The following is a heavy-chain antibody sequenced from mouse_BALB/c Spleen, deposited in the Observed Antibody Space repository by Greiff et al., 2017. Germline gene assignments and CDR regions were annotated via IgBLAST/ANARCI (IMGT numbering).Heavy chain of an antibody. CDR3: ARLDYAAMDY. J-gene: IGHJ4*01. V-gene: IGHV14-3*02. CDR2: IDPANGNT. CDR1: GFNIKDTY. Sequence: EVQLQESGAELVKPGASVKLSCTASGFNIKDTYMHWVKQRPEQGLEWIGRIDPANGNTKYDPKFQGKATITADTSSNTAYLQLSSLTSEDTAVYYCARLDYAAMDYWGQGTAVTVSS.